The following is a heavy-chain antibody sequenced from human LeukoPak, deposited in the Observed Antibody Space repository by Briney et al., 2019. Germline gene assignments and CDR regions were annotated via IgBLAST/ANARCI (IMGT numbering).Heavy chain of an antibody. V-gene: IGHV1-8*01. CDR2: MNPNSGNT. CDR3: ARGKYRSGGSCYPYSSSDY. CDR1: GYTFTSYD. Sequence: ASVKVSCKASGYTFTSYDINWVRQATGQGLEWMGWMNPNSGNTGYAQKFQGRVTMTRNTSISTAYMELSSLRSEDTAVYYCARGKYRSGGSCYPYSSSDYWGQGTLVTVSS. D-gene: IGHD2-15*01. J-gene: IGHJ4*02.